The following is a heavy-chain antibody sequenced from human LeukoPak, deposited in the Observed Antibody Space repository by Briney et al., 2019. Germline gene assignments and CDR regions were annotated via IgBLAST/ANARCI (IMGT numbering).Heavy chain of an antibody. CDR3: ARERYGRDDY. Sequence: GGSLRLSCEASGFTFSDCYMDWVRQAPGKGLEWVGRIKHKTNSYTTDYATSVKGRFTISRDDSKSSLYLQMNSLKTEDTAVYYCARERYGRDDYWGQGTLVTVSS. V-gene: IGHV3-72*01. CDR2: IKHKTNSYTT. CDR1: GFTFSDCY. D-gene: IGHD1-1*01. J-gene: IGHJ4*02.